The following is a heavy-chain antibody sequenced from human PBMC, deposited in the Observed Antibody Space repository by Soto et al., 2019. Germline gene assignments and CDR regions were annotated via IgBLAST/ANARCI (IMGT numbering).Heavy chain of an antibody. J-gene: IGHJ3*02. D-gene: IGHD3-22*01. CDR2: ISYDGSNK. CDR3: AKVLPRPVATLIGAAFDI. V-gene: IGHV3-30*18. Sequence: GSLRLSCAASGFTFSSYGMHWVRQAPGKGLEWVAVISYDGSNKYYADSVKGRFTISRDNSKNTLYLQMNSLRAEDTAVYYCAKVLPRPVATLIGAAFDIWGQGTLVTVSS. CDR1: GFTFSSYG.